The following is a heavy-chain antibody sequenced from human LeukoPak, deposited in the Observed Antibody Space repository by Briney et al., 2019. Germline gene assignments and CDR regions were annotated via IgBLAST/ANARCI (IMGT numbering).Heavy chain of an antibody. V-gene: IGHV4-34*01. CDR1: GGSFSGYY. CDR2: INHSGST. Sequence: PSETLSLTCAVYGGSFSGYYWSWIRQPPGKGLEWIGEINHSGSTNYNPSLKSRVTISVDTSKNQFSLKLSSVTAADTAVYYCASPNGSGSYLLNYAEYFQHWGQGTLVTVSS. D-gene: IGHD3-10*01. J-gene: IGHJ1*01. CDR3: ASPNGSGSYLLNYAEYFQH.